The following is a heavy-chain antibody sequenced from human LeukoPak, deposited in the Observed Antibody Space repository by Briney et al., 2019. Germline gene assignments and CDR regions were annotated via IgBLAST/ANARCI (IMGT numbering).Heavy chain of an antibody. CDR2: INHSGST. J-gene: IGHJ5*02. Sequence: SETLSLTCAVYGGSFSGYYWSWTRQPPGKGLEWIGEINHSGSTNYNPSLKSRVTISVDTSKNQFSLKLSSVTAADTAVYYCARRMADSGYDNWFDPWGQGTLVTVSS. D-gene: IGHD5-12*01. CDR1: GGSFSGYY. V-gene: IGHV4-34*01. CDR3: ARRMADSGYDNWFDP.